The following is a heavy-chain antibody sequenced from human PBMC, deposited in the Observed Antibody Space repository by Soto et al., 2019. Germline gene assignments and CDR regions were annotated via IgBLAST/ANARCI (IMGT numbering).Heavy chain of an antibody. CDR1: GYTFSSYT. CDR2: IIPILGIA. D-gene: IGHD2-21*02. Sequence: SVKVSCKASGYTFSSYTISWVRQAPGQGLEWMGRIIPILGIANYAQKFQGRVTITADKSTSTAYMELSSLRSEDTAVYYCARGPANIVVVTEGFDPWGQGTLVTVSS. V-gene: IGHV1-69*02. J-gene: IGHJ5*02. CDR3: ARGPANIVVVTEGFDP.